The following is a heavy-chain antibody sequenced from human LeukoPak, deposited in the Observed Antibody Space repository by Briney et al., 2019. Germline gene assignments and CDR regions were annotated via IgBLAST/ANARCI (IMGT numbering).Heavy chain of an antibody. CDR3: TRDNYFDSSHKPLTAFDI. D-gene: IGHD3-22*01. CDR2: ISKDGNNK. Sequence: PGGSLRLSCAASGFTFSRYAMHWVRQAPGKGLELVALISKDGNNKYYADSVKGRFSISRDNSRDTLYLQMDSLRAEDTAVYYCTRDNYFDSSHKPLTAFDIWGQGTMVTVSS. V-gene: IGHV3-30-3*01. CDR1: GFTFSRYA. J-gene: IGHJ3*02.